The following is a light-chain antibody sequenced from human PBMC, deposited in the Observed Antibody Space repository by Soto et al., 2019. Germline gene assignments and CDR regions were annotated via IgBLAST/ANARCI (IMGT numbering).Light chain of an antibody. J-gene: IGKJ1*01. CDR1: QSVSSSY. CDR3: QQYGSSPRT. V-gene: IGKV3-20*01. CDR2: GAS. Sequence: EIVLTQSPGTLSLSPGERATLSCRASQSVSSSYLAWYQQKPGQAPRLLIYGASSRATGIPDSCSGSGSGTDFTLTISRLEPEDFAVYYCQQYGSSPRTCGQGTKVEIK.